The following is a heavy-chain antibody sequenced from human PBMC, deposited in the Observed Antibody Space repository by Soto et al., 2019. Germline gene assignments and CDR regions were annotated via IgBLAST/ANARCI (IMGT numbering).Heavy chain of an antibody. D-gene: IGHD2-15*01. J-gene: IGHJ3*01. CDR3: ARSPYGGGALDF. CDR2: IDSNSGAT. V-gene: IGHV1-2*02. Sequence: QVQLVQSGAELRKPGASMKVSCTTSGYTFISYAIHWVRQTRGHGFEWMGWIDSNSGATIYEQKFQDRVTMTRDTSIRTAYMQLRSLTSDDTAVYFCARSPYGGGALDFWGPGTMVTVSS. CDR1: GYTFISYA.